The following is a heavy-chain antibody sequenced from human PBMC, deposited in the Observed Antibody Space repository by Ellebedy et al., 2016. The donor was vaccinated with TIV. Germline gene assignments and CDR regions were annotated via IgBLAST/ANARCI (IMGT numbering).Heavy chain of an antibody. J-gene: IGHJ4*02. CDR2: ISYDGSNK. D-gene: IGHD3-16*01. Sequence: GGSLRLXXAASGFTFSSYGMHWVRQAPGKGLEWVAVISYDGSNKYYADSVKGRFTISRDNSKNTLYLQMNSLRAEDTAVYYCARDGGGKGGFDYWGQGTLVTVSS. V-gene: IGHV3-30*03. CDR3: ARDGGGKGGFDY. CDR1: GFTFSSYG.